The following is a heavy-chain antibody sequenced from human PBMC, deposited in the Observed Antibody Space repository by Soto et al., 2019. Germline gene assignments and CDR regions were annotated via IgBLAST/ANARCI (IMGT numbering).Heavy chain of an antibody. J-gene: IGHJ6*02. V-gene: IGHV5-51*01. CDR3: ARRNVRFRGEASHYGMDV. D-gene: IGHD3-10*01. CDR1: GYSFTNYW. Sequence: GASLKISCKGSGYSFTNYWIGWVRQMPGKGLEWMGIISPGDSDTRYSPSFQGRVTISADKSISTAYLQWSSLEASDTAMYFCARRNVRFRGEASHYGMDVWGQGTTVTVSS. CDR2: ISPGDSDT.